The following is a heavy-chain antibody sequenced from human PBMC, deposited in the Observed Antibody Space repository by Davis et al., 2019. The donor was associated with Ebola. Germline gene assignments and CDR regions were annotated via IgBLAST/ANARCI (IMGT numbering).Heavy chain of an antibody. D-gene: IGHD3-16*01. J-gene: IGHJ6*03. CDR2: INAGNGNT. Sequence: ASVKVSCKASGYTFTSYAMHWVRQAPGQRLERMGWINAGNGNTKYSQKFQGRVTITRDTSASTAYMELSSLRSEDTAVYYCARDFSGGAGYPSYYYYMDVWGKGTTVTVSS. CDR3: ARDFSGGAGYPSYYYYMDV. V-gene: IGHV1-3*01. CDR1: GYTFTSYA.